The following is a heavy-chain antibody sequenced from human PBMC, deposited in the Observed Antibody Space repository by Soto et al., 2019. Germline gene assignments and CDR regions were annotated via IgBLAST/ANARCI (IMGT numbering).Heavy chain of an antibody. CDR3: TSQPLFGGYSYYFDS. J-gene: IGHJ4*02. D-gene: IGHD3-16*01. V-gene: IGHV3-15*01. Sequence: LRLSCIVSGFTPSNAHMSWVRQPPGKGLEWVGRIRSKSDDGTTAYAAPVKGRFTISRDDSKNTLYLQMTSLKTEDTAVYYCTSQPLFGGYSYYFDSWGQGALVTVSS. CDR1: GFTPSNAH. CDR2: IRSKSDDGTT.